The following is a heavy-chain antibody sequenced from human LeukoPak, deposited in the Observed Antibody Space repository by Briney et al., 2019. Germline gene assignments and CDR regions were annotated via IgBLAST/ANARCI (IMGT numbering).Heavy chain of an antibody. D-gene: IGHD2-21*01. CDR3: AREGDWGDYRFDY. CDR1: GFTFSNYN. V-gene: IGHV3-48*03. J-gene: IGHJ4*02. Sequence: PGGSLRLSCAASGFTFSNYNMIWVRQAPGKGLEWLSYISSSGDRSLYADSVRGRATISRDNAKNSLYLQMNILTTEDTAVYYCAREGDWGDYRFDYWGEGSLVTVSP. CDR2: ISSSGDRS.